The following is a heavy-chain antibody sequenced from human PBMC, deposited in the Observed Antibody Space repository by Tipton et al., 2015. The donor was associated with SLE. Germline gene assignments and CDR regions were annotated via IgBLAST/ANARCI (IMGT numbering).Heavy chain of an antibody. V-gene: IGHV4-4*07. Sequence: TLSLTCTVSGGSISRYYWSWIRQPAGKGLEWIGRIYTSGSTNYNPSLKSRVTISVDTSKNQFSLKLSSVTAEDTATYYCVFVPRYNWNYIAHWGQGTLVTVSS. CDR3: VFVPRYNWNYIAH. J-gene: IGHJ5*02. CDR2: IYTSGST. D-gene: IGHD1-7*01. CDR1: GGSISRYY.